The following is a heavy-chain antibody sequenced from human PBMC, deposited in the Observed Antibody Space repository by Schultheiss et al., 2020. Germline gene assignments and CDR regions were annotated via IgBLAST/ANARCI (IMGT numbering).Heavy chain of an antibody. D-gene: IGHD3-3*01. J-gene: IGHJ6*02. CDR3: ARGRFWSGQYYYYGMDV. Sequence: SETLSLTCTVSGGSISRYYWSWIRQPPGKGLEWIGYIYDSGSTNYNPSLESRVTMSVDTSKNQFSLKVNSVSAADTAVYYCARGRFWSGQYYYYGMDVWGQGTTVNVSS. CDR2: IYDSGST. CDR1: GGSISRYY. V-gene: IGHV4-59*01.